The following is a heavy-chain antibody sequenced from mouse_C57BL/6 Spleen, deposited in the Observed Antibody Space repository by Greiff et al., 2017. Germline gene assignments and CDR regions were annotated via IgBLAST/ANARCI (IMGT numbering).Heavy chain of an antibody. CDR1: GFTFSSYG. CDR2: ISSGGSYT. J-gene: IGHJ3*01. V-gene: IGHV5-6*01. D-gene: IGHD3-2*02. Sequence: EVQGVESGGDLVKPGGSLKLSCAASGFTFSSYGMSWVRQTPDKRLEWVATISSGGSYTYYPDSVKGRFTISRDNAKNTLYLQMSSLKSEDTAMYYCARLDSSGSFAYWGQGTLVTVSA. CDR3: ARLDSSGSFAY.